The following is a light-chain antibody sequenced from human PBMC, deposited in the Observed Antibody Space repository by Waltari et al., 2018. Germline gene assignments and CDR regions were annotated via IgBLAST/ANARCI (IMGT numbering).Light chain of an antibody. CDR1: QTISTY. Sequence: DIQMTRSPSPLSASVGDRVTITCRASQTISTYLNWYQQKPGKAPKRLMFAASTLQSVVPSRFSGNGSGTDFTLTISSLQPEYFATYYCQQSYNNPYTFGQRTNLEIK. J-gene: IGKJ2*01. CDR3: QQSYNNPYT. V-gene: IGKV1-39*01. CDR2: AAS.